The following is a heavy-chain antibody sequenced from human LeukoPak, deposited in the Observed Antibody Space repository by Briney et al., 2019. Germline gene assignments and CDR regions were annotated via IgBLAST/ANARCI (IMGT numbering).Heavy chain of an antibody. CDR2: INHSGST. CDR3: AGSIAARLDY. CDR1: DGSFSDYY. D-gene: IGHD6-6*01. J-gene: IGHJ4*02. V-gene: IGHV4-34*01. Sequence: SETLSLTCAVYDGSFSDYYWSWIRQPPGKGLEWIGEINHSGSTNYNPSLKSRVTISVDTSKNQFSLKLSSVTAADTAVYYCAGSIAARLDYWGQGTLVTVSS.